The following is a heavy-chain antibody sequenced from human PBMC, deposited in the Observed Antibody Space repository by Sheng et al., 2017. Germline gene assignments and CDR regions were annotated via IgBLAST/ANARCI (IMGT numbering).Heavy chain of an antibody. CDR1: GGTFTSFF. Sequence: QVQLVQSGAEVKKPGSSLKVSCTASGGTFTSFFSQLGATGPSDKDLTGWGGIIPMLNIVNYAEKFQDRVTITADISTNTVYMELTGLRCDDTAIYYCAREGLDYFDPWGQGTLVIVST. V-gene: IGHV1-69*10. CDR3: AREGLDYFDP. J-gene: IGHJ5*02. CDR2: IIPMLNIV. D-gene: IGHD3-10*01.